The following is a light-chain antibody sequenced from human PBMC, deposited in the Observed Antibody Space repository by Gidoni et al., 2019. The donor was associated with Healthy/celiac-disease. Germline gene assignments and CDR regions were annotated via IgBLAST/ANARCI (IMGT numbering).Light chain of an antibody. CDR3: QQYGSSLFT. J-gene: IGKJ3*01. Sequence: EIVLTQSPGTLSLSPGERATLSCRASQSVSSSYLAWYQQNPGKAPRLLIYGASSRATGIPDRFSGSGSGTDFTLTISRLEPEDFAVYYCQQYGSSLFTFGPXTKVDIK. CDR2: GAS. CDR1: QSVSSSY. V-gene: IGKV3-20*01.